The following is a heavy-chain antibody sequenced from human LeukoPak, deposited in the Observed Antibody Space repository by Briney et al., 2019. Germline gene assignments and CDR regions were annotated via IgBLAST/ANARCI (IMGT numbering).Heavy chain of an antibody. Sequence: SGPTLVKPTQTLTLTCTFSGFSLSTGGLGVGWIRQPPGKALECLSLIKSRLTITKDTSKNQVILTMTNMDPVDTATYFCFHKREDTSTLWGQGTLVTVSS. CDR3: FHKREDTSTL. CDR2: I. J-gene: IGHJ4*02. D-gene: IGHD5-18*01. CDR1: GFSLSTGGLG. V-gene: IGHV2-5*01.